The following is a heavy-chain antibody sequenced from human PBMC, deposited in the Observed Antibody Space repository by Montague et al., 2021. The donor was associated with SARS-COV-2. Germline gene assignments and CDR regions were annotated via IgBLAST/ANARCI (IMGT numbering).Heavy chain of an antibody. CDR3: ARTPVSGYHGGFDY. D-gene: IGHD5-18*01. Sequence: SETLSLTCTVSGGSIITYYWSWIRQPAGKGLEWIGRIFTSGTTNYNPSLKSRVTMSVDTSKNQFSLKLSSVTAADTAVYYCARTPVSGYHGGFDYWGQGTLVTVSS. CDR1: GGSIITYY. J-gene: IGHJ4*02. V-gene: IGHV4-4*07. CDR2: IFTSGTT.